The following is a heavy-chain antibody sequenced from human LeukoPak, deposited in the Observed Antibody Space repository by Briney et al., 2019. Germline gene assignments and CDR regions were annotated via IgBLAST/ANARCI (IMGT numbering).Heavy chain of an antibody. D-gene: IGHD2-2*01. J-gene: IGHJ5*02. CDR2: ISRSSSTI. CDR3: AKVYDNQLLFNWFDP. CDR1: GFTFSSYS. Sequence: TGGSLRLSCAASGFTFSSYSMNWVRQAPGKGLEWVSQISRSSSTIYYADSVKGRFIISRDNARNSVFLQMNSLRAEDTAVYYCAKVYDNQLLFNWFDPWGQGTLVTVSS. V-gene: IGHV3-48*01.